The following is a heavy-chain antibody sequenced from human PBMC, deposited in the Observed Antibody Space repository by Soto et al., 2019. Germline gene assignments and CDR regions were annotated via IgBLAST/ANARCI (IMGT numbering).Heavy chain of an antibody. CDR3: ATGTFFDGLDNPDQPLDI. Sequence: EVQLVESGGGLVQPGGSLRLSCVASDFNFNTNDMNWVRQAPGKGLEWVSFISISSRTIYDADSVRGRFTISRDNAKNSLFLQMNRLRVEDTAVYYCATGTFFDGLDNPDQPLDIWGQGTMVTVSS. D-gene: IGHD3-9*01. V-gene: IGHV3-48*01. J-gene: IGHJ3*02. CDR1: DFNFNTND. CDR2: ISISSRTI.